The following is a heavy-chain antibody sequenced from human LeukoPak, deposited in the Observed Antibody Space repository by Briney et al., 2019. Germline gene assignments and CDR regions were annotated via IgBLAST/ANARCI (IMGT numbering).Heavy chain of an antibody. D-gene: IGHD2-15*01. CDR2: ISGSGGST. Sequence: GGSLRLSCAASGFTSSSYAMSWVRQAPGKGLEWVSAISGSGGSTYYADSVKGRFTISRDNSKNTLYLQMNSLRAEDTAVYYCAKANDIVVVVAYFDYWGQGTLVTVSS. V-gene: IGHV3-23*01. CDR3: AKANDIVVVVAYFDY. J-gene: IGHJ4*02. CDR1: GFTSSSYA.